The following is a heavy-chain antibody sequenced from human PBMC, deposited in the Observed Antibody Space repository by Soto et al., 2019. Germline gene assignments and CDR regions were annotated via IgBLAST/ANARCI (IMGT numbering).Heavy chain of an antibody. CDR3: AREGIAAAIDY. V-gene: IGHV3-21*01. CDR1: GFTFSSYS. Sequence: LRLSCAASGFTFSSYSMNWVRQAPGKGLEWVSSISSSSSYIYYADSVKGRFTISRDNAKNSLYLQVNSLRAEDTAVYYCAREGIAAAIDYWGQGTLVTVSS. J-gene: IGHJ4*02. D-gene: IGHD6-13*01. CDR2: ISSSSSYI.